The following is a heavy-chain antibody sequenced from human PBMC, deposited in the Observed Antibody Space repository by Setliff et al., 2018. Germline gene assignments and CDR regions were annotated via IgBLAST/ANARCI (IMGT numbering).Heavy chain of an antibody. D-gene: IGHD3-22*01. Sequence: ASVKVSCKASGYTFNNYGITWVRQAPGQGLEWMGWINNYSFKTTYPQKFLDRVTVTTDTSATTAYMELKNLRSDDTAIYYCARINFYVSSGYYYAPDYWGPGTLVTVSS. V-gene: IGHV1-18*01. J-gene: IGHJ4*02. CDR3: ARINFYVSSGYYYAPDY. CDR2: INNYSFKT. CDR1: GYTFNNYG.